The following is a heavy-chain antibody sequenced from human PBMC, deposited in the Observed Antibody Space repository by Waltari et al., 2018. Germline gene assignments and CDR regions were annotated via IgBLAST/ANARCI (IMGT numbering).Heavy chain of an antibody. V-gene: IGHV4-39*01. CDR2: IYYSGST. CDR3: ARLRISYDSSGYSNWFDP. D-gene: IGHD3-22*01. CDR1: GGSISGSSYY. J-gene: IGHJ5*02. Sequence: QLQLQESGPGLVKPSETLSLTCTVSGGSISGSSYYWGWIRQPPGKGLEWIGSIYYSGSTYYNPSLKSRVTISVDTSKNQFSRKLSSVTAADTAVYYCARLRISYDSSGYSNWFDPWGQGTLVTVSS.